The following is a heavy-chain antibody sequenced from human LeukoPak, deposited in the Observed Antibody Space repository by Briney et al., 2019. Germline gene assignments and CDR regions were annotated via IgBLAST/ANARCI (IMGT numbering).Heavy chain of an antibody. J-gene: IGHJ4*02. CDR2: INPNSGGT. CDR3: ARDLCSSTRCYPEFDY. V-gene: IGHV1-2*02. Sequence: ASVKVSCKASGYTFTGYYMHWVRQAPGQGLEWMGWINPNSGGTNYAQKFQGRVTVTRDTSISTAYMELSRLRSDDTAVYYCARDLCSSTRCYPEFDYWGQGTLVTVSS. CDR1: GYTFTGYY. D-gene: IGHD2-2*01.